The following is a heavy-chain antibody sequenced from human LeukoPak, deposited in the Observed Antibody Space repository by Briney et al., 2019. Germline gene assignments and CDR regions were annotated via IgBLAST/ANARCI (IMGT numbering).Heavy chain of an antibody. J-gene: IGHJ4*02. Sequence: PGGSLRLSCAVSGITFSSYWMHRVRQDPGRGLLWVSRINTQGTYTNYADSVKGRFTISRDNAKNTLYLQMDSLRAEDTAIYYCARRGIVRGLEYWGQGTLVTVSS. V-gene: IGHV3-74*01. CDR3: ARRGIVRGLEY. CDR1: GITFSSYW. D-gene: IGHD3-10*01. CDR2: INTQGTYT.